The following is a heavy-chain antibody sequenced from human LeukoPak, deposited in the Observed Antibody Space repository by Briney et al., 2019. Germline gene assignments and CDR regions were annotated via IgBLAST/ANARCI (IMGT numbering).Heavy chain of an antibody. CDR1: GFTFSSYA. CDR3: ARRDGGSYTDPFDC. J-gene: IGHJ4*02. D-gene: IGHD1-26*01. Sequence: GGSLRLSCAASGFTFSSYAMHWVRQAPGKGLEWVAVISYDGSNKYYADSVKGRSTISRDNSKNTLYLQMNSLRAEDTAVYYCARRDGGSYTDPFDCWGQGTLVTVSS. V-gene: IGHV3-30-3*01. CDR2: ISYDGSNK.